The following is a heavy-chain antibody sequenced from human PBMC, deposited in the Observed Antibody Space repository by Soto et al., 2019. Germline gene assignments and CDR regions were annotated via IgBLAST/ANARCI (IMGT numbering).Heavy chain of an antibody. CDR3: FHYGSGSYSTDY. J-gene: IGHJ4*02. CDR2: ISNKAQSYAT. Sequence: GSLRLSCAASGLTFSGADMHWVRQASGKGLEWVGRISNKAQSYATEYAAPVKGRFTISRDDLKNTAYLQMNRLKTEDTAVYYCFHYGSGSYSTDYWGLGTLVTVSS. V-gene: IGHV3-73*01. D-gene: IGHD3-10*01. CDR1: GLTFSGAD.